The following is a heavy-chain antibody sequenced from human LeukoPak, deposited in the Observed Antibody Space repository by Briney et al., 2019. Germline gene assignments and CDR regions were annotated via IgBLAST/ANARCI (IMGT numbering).Heavy chain of an antibody. CDR1: GGSMSSYY. J-gene: IGHJ4*02. CDR2: IYYRVTS. Sequence: SETLSLTCTVSGGSMSSYYWSWIRQPPGKGLEWIGYIYYRVTSDYNPSLKSRVTMSVDMSTRQISLKLSSVTAADTAVYYCARAVGGDGSGSLWGPGTLVTVSS. D-gene: IGHD3-10*01. CDR3: ARAVGGDGSGSL. V-gene: IGHV4-59*01.